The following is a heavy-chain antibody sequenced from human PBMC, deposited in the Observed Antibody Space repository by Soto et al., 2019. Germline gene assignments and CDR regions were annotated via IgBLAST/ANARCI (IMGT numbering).Heavy chain of an antibody. CDR3: ARWGTTGGLDF. CDR1: GFTFRSFV. Sequence: QVQLVESGGGVVQPGTSLRLSCVGAGFTFRSFVIHWVRQAPGKGLEWVALTSYDGSNAYYGDSVKGQFTISRDNSKNTVALQIGSLRVADTAIYYCARWGTTGGLDFWGQGILVSVSS. J-gene: IGHJ4*02. CDR2: TSYDGSNA. V-gene: IGHV3-30*03. D-gene: IGHD3-16*01.